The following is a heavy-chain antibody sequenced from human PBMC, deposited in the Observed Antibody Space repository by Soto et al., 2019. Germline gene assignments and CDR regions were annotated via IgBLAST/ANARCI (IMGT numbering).Heavy chain of an antibody. J-gene: IGHJ4*02. Sequence: GGSLRLSCAASGFIFTRYSMNWVRQAPGKGLEWVSSISSTTNYIYYGDSMKGRFTISRDNAKNSLYLEMNSLRAEDTAVYYCARESEDLTSNFDYWGQGALVTVSS. CDR3: ARESEDLTSNFDY. CDR1: GFIFTRYS. CDR2: ISSTTNYI. V-gene: IGHV3-21*06.